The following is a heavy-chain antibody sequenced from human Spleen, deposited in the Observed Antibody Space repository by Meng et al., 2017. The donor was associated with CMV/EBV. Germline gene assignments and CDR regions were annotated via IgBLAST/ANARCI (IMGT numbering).Heavy chain of an antibody. D-gene: IGHD6-13*01. CDR2: ISSSSSYI. J-gene: IGHJ6*02. CDR3: ARDLYSSSYGDPGVYYYGMDV. V-gene: IGHV3-21*01. CDR1: GFTFSSYG. Sequence: GGSLRLSCAASGFTFSSYGMHWVRQAPGKGLEWVSSISSSSSYIYYADSVKGRFTISRDNAKNSLYLQMNSLRAEDTAVYYCARDLYSSSYGDPGVYYYGMDVWGQGTTVTVSS.